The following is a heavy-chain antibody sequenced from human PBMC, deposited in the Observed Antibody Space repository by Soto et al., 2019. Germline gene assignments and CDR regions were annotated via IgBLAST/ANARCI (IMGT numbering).Heavy chain of an antibody. CDR3: ATSPSVPGND. CDR2: INNDGTGI. CDR1: GFTFSNYW. J-gene: IGHJ4*02. Sequence: EVQLVESGGGLVQSGGSLRLSCAASGFTFSNYWMVWVRQAPGKGLVWVSRINNDGTGIRYADSVKGRFTISRDNGKNTLYLQMNSLRVVDTAVYYCATSPSVPGNDWGQGTLVTVSS. V-gene: IGHV3-74*01. D-gene: IGHD1-1*01.